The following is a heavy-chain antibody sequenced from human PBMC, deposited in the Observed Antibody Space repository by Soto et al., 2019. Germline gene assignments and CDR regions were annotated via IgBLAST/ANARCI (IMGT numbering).Heavy chain of an antibody. V-gene: IGHV4-31*03. Sequence: SETLSLTCTVSGGSISSGGYYWSWIRQHPGKGLEWIGYIYYSGSTYYNPSLKSRVTISVDTSKNQFSLKLSSVTAADTALYYCARGLRFLDGEYFFDYWGQGTLVTVSS. CDR3: ARGLRFLDGEYFFDY. D-gene: IGHD3-3*01. CDR2: IYYSGST. CDR1: GGSISSGGYY. J-gene: IGHJ4*02.